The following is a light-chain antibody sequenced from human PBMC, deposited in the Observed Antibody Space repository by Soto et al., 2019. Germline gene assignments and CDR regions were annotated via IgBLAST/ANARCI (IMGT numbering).Light chain of an antibody. Sequence: QSVLTQPPSVSGSPGQSVTFSCTGISSNIGAGFDVHWYQQLPGTAPKLLIYGNNNRPSGVPDRFSGSKSGASASLAIAGLEAEDEADYYCQSYDSSLSVYVFGTGTKVTVL. CDR3: QSYDSSLSVYV. V-gene: IGLV1-40*01. CDR1: SSNIGAGFD. CDR2: GNN. J-gene: IGLJ1*01.